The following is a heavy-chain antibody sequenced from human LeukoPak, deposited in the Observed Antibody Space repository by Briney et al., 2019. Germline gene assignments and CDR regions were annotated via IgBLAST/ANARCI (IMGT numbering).Heavy chain of an antibody. D-gene: IGHD1-1*01. V-gene: IGHV4-59*01. Sequence: SETLSLTCAVSSDSISSYYWSWVRQPPGKGLEWVGYIFYSGSTNYNPSLKIRLTISVDTSKNQLSLKLTSVTAADTAVYYCAGSYNWSDDFDYWVPGTLVTVSS. CDR2: IFYSGST. CDR1: SDSISSYY. CDR3: AGSYNWSDDFDY. J-gene: IGHJ4*02.